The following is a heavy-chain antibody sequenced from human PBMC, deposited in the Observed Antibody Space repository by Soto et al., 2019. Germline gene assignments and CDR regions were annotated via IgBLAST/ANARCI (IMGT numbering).Heavy chain of an antibody. Sequence: GGSLRLSCAASGFTFSSYAMTWVRQAPGKGLEWVSAISYSGVSTYYADSVKGRFTISRDSSENTLSLQMNSLRVDDTAVYYCAKEGITDESELGPGYFDYWGQGTLVTVSS. V-gene: IGHV3-23*01. CDR2: ISYSGVST. J-gene: IGHJ4*02. D-gene: IGHD3-10*01. CDR3: AKEGITDESELGPGYFDY. CDR1: GFTFSSYA.